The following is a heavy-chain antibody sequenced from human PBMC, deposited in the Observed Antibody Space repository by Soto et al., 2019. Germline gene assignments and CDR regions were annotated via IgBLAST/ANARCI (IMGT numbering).Heavy chain of an antibody. V-gene: IGHV3-9*01. D-gene: IGHD2-21*01. CDR2: ISWNSGSI. Sequence: EVQLVESGGGLVQPGRSLRLSCAASGFTFDDYAMHWVRQAPGKGLEWVSGISWNSGSIGYADSVKGRFTISRDNAKNSLYLQMNSLGAEDTALYYCAKDRAGCGGDCYSGYFDYWGQGTLVTVSS. CDR1: GFTFDDYA. J-gene: IGHJ4*02. CDR3: AKDRAGCGGDCYSGYFDY.